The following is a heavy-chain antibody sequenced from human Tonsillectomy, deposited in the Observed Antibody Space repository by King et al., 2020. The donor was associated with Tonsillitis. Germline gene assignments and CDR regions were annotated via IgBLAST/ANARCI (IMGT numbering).Heavy chain of an antibody. J-gene: IGHJ4*02. V-gene: IGHV1-69*01. CDR2: IIPIFGTA. D-gene: IGHD3-22*01. Sequence: QLVQSGAEVKKPGSSVKVSCKASGGTFRSYGITWVRQAPGQGLEWMGEIIPIFGTANYAQKFQGRVTITADESTSTAYMELSSLRSEDTAVYYCARDRDYDSSGCFYIGDYWGQGTLVTVSS. CDR3: ARDRDYDSSGCFYIGDY. CDR1: GGTFRSYG.